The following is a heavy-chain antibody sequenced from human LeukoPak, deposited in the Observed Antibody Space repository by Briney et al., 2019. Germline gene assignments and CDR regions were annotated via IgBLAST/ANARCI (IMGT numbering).Heavy chain of an antibody. Sequence: SETLSLTCAVYGGSFSGYYWSWIRQPPGKGLEWIGEINHSGSTNYNPSLKSRVTISVDTSKNQFSLKLSSVTAADTALYYCAREIHYDSSGQRSLHAFDIWGQGTMVTVSS. CDR2: INHSGST. V-gene: IGHV4-34*01. J-gene: IGHJ3*02. D-gene: IGHD3-22*01. CDR1: GGSFSGYY. CDR3: AREIHYDSSGQRSLHAFDI.